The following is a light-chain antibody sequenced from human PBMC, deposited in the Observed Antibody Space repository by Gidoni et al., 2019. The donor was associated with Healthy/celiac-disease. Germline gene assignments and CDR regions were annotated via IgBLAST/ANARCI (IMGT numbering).Light chain of an antibody. CDR2: GAS. CDR1: QSVSSK. V-gene: IGKV3-15*01. CDR3: QQYNNWWT. Sequence: EIVMTQSPATLSVSPGERATLSCRASQSVSSKLAWYQQKPGQAPRLLISGASTRATGIPARFSGSGSGKECTLTISILQSEDFAVYCCQQYNNWWTFGQGTKVEIK. J-gene: IGKJ1*01.